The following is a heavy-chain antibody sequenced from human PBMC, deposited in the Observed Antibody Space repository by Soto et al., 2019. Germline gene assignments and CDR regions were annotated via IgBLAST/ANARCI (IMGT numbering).Heavy chain of an antibody. J-gene: IGHJ3*02. CDR3: ATDHDYYDSSGYYLYAFDI. CDR1: GDTLTELS. Sequence: AAVKVSCKVSGDTLTELSMHWVRQAPGKGLEWMGGFDPEDGETIYAQKFQGRVTMTEDTSTDTAYMELSSLRSEDTAVYYCATDHDYYDSSGYYLYAFDIWGQGTMVTVSS. V-gene: IGHV1-24*01. CDR2: FDPEDGET. D-gene: IGHD3-22*01.